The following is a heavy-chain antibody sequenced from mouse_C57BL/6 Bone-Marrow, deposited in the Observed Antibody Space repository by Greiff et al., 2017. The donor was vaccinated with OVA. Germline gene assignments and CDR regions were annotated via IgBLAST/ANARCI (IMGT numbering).Heavy chain of an antibody. J-gene: IGHJ3*01. Sequence: VQLKESGPELVKPGASVKIPCKASGYTFTDYNMDWVKQSHGKSLEWIGDINPNNGGTIYNQKFKGKATLTVDKSSSTAYMELRSLTSEDTAVYYCASVYYYGSSYFSYWGQGTLVTVSA. D-gene: IGHD1-1*01. V-gene: IGHV1-18*01. CDR2: INPNNGGT. CDR1: GYTFTDYN. CDR3: ASVYYYGSSYFSY.